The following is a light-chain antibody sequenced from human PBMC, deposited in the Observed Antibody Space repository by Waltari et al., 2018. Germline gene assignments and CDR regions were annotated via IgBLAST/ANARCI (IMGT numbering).Light chain of an antibody. CDR3: QYYSTSPPYT. Sequence: EIVLTQSPGTLSLSPGERATLSCRASQSISRSYLAWYQQKLGQAPRLLIYGASTRATGIPDRFSGSGSGTDFTLTISRLEPEDFAVYYCQYYSTSPPYTFGQGTKLEIK. CDR2: GAS. CDR1: QSISRSY. J-gene: IGKJ2*01. V-gene: IGKV3-20*01.